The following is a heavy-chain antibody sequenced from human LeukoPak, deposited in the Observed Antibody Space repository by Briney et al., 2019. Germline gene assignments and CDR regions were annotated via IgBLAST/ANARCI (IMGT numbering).Heavy chain of an antibody. V-gene: IGHV3-33*01. D-gene: IGHD3-22*01. Sequence: PGRSLRLSCAASGFTFSSYGMHWVRQAPGKGLEWVAVIWYDGSNKYYADSVKGRFTISRDNSKSTLYLQMNSLRAEDTAVYYCAREEHTYYYDSSGYSFDYWGQGTLVTVSS. J-gene: IGHJ4*02. CDR1: GFTFSSYG. CDR3: AREEHTYYYDSSGYSFDY. CDR2: IWYDGSNK.